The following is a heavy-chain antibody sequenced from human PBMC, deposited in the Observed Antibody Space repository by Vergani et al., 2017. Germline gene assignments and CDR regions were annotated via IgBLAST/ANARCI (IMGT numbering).Heavy chain of an antibody. Sequence: QVQLVETGGGVVQPGGSLRLYCATSGFSFNTYGAHWVRQAPGKGLEWVAFIGYDGRIKYNVDSVKGRFTISRDTSKKTLSLQMNNLRTEDTAIYYCAKQYFVSGNYLFDYWGQGTLVTVSS. V-gene: IGHV3-30*02. J-gene: IGHJ4*02. CDR2: IGYDGRIK. D-gene: IGHD3-10*01. CDR3: AKQYFVSGNYLFDY. CDR1: GFSFNTYG.